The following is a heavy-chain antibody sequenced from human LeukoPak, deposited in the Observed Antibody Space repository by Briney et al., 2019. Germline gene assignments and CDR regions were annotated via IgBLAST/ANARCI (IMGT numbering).Heavy chain of an antibody. V-gene: IGHV3-23*01. CDR1: GFTFSTYA. D-gene: IGHD5-18*01. CDR3: AKLSGYSYGYGHHLDF. J-gene: IGHJ4*02. Sequence: RGSLRLSCAASGFTFSTYAMTWVRQAPGKGLEWVSAITGNGASTYYADSVKGRFTISRDNSKNTLYLQMNSLRGEDTAVYNCAKLSGYSYGYGHHLDFWGQGSLVTVSS. CDR2: ITGNGAST.